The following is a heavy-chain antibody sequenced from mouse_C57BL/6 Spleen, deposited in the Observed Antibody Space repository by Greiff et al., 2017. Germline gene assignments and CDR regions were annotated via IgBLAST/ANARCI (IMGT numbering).Heavy chain of an antibody. Sequence: QVQLKQPGTELVKPGASVKLSCKASGYTFTSYWMHWVKQRPGQGLEWIGNINPSNGGTNYNEKFKSKATLTVDKSSSTAYMQLSSLTSEDSAVYYCAREDGYYDAMDYWGQGTSVTVSS. J-gene: IGHJ4*01. V-gene: IGHV1-53*01. CDR1: GYTFTSYW. CDR2: INPSNGGT. D-gene: IGHD2-3*01. CDR3: AREDGYYDAMDY.